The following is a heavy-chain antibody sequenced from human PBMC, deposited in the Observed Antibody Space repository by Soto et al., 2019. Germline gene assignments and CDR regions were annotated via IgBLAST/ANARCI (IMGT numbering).Heavy chain of an antibody. CDR2: IYTGGST. Sequence: GGSVRLSCAASGFNVSNNYMTWLRQAPGKGLEWVSVIYTGGSTYYAASVKGRSSISRDSSKNMVFLHMNSLRVEDTAVYYCARATRYFGSFDSWGQGTLVTVSS. CDR1: GFNVSNNY. J-gene: IGHJ4*02. CDR3: ARATRYFGSFDS. V-gene: IGHV3-53*01. D-gene: IGHD1-1*01.